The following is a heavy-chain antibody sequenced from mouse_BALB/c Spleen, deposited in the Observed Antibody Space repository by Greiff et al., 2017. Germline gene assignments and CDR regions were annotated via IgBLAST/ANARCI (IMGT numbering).Heavy chain of an antibody. CDR2: IYPGDGDT. Sequence: VQLQQSGAELARPGASVKLSCKASGYTFTSYWMQWVKQRPGQGLEWIGAIYPGDGDTRYTQKFKGKATLTADKSSSTAYMQLSSLASEDSAVYYCAGFGITTKYAMDYWGQGTSVTVSS. V-gene: IGHV1-87*01. CDR3: AGFGITTKYAMDY. J-gene: IGHJ4*01. D-gene: IGHD1-1*01. CDR1: GYTFTSYW.